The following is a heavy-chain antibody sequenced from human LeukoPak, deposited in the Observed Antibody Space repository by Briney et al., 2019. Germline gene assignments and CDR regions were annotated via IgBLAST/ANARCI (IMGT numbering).Heavy chain of an antibody. Sequence: ASVKVSCKAAGYIFANYGFSWVRQAPGQGLEGMGWTSADNHNTKYAQKFQDRVTMTDERSTSTVYMELRSLRSDDRAVYYCARDGRGYSAYDGEGFDYWGQGTLVTVS. D-gene: IGHD5-12*01. J-gene: IGHJ4*02. CDR3: ARDGRGYSAYDGEGFDY. CDR2: TSADNHNT. CDR1: GYIFANYG. V-gene: IGHV1-18*04.